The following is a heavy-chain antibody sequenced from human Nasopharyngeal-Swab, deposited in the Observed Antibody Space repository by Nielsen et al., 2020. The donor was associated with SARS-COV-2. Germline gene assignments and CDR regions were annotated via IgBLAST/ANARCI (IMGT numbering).Heavy chain of an antibody. J-gene: IGHJ4*02. V-gene: IGHV1-8*01. CDR2: MNPNTGNT. Sequence: WVRQAPGQGLEWMGWMNPNTGNTGYAQKFQGRVTMTRNTSISTAYMELNSLRFEDTAIFYCARTAPRRLSRGLGGTRDVFDYWGQGTLVTVSS. CDR3: ARTAPRRLSRGLGGTRDVFDY. D-gene: IGHD1-26*01.